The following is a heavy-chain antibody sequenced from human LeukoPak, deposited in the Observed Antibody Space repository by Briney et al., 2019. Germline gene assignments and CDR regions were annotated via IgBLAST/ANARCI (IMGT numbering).Heavy chain of an antibody. CDR1: GGSVTSSNW. Sequence: PSETLSPTCAVSGGSVTSSNWWSWVRQPPGKGLEWIGEIYHSGSTNYNPSLKSRVTISLDKSKNQFSLRLSSVTAADTAVYYCARDLPHDYGDYDPRALGYWGQGTLVTVSS. V-gene: IGHV4-4*02. J-gene: IGHJ4*02. CDR2: IYHSGST. D-gene: IGHD4-17*01. CDR3: ARDLPHDYGDYDPRALGY.